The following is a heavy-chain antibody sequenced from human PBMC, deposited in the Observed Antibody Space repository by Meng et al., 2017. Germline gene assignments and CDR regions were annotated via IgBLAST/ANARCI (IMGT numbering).Heavy chain of an antibody. V-gene: IGHV3-48*03. CDR3: ARDRIAAAGALDY. D-gene: IGHD6-13*01. Sequence: GEALMISYAASGFTFIGYDMNWVRQAPGKGLEWISYISSSGFTIYYADSVKGRFTISRDYAKNSLYLRMNSLRAEYTAVYYCARDRIAAAGALDYWGQGTLVTVSS. CDR1: GFTFIGYD. J-gene: IGHJ4*02. CDR2: ISSSGFTI.